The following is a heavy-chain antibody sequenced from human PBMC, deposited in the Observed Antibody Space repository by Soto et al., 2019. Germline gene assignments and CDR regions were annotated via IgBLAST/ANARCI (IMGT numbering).Heavy chain of an antibody. D-gene: IGHD2-8*01. CDR2: IIPIFRST. V-gene: IGHV1-69*06. J-gene: IGHJ2*01. CDR3: AIVLLPAYGICWRSLYWDFDL. CDR1: GGTFNSYA. Sequence: QVQLVQSGAEVKKPGSSVKVSCKASGGTFNSYALTWVRQAPGHGLEWMGGIIPIFRSTNYAQKFQGRVTITATRSSSTAYIELSSLRSDDTAVYYWAIVLLPAYGICWRSLYWDFDLWGRGTLVTVYS.